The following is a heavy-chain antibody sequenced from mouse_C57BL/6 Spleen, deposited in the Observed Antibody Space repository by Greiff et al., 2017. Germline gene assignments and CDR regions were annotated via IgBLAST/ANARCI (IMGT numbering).Heavy chain of an antibody. V-gene: IGHV14-4*01. CDR2: IDPENGDT. J-gene: IGHJ3*01. CDR1: GFNIKDDY. CDR3: TTRNYYGSSYVTY. Sequence: EVQLQESGAELVRPGASVKLSCTASGFNIKDDYMHWVKQRPEQGLEWIGWIDPENGDTEYASKFQGKAPITADTSSNTAYLQLSSLTSEDTAVYYCTTRNYYGSSYVTYWGQGTLVTVSA. D-gene: IGHD1-1*01.